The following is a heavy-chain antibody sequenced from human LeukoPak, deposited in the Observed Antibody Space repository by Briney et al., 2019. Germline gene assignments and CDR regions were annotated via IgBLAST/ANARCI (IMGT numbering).Heavy chain of an antibody. CDR3: AKPRVDVTWFDP. V-gene: IGHV3-9*01. D-gene: IGHD3-3*01. J-gene: IGHJ5*02. CDR1: GFIFDDYA. Sequence: PGGSLRLSCAASGFIFDDYAMHWVRQAPGKGLEWVSGISWNSGRIGYADSVKGRFTISRDNSKNTLYLQMNSLRAEDTAVYYCAKPRVDVTWFDPWGQGTLVTVSS. CDR2: ISWNSGRI.